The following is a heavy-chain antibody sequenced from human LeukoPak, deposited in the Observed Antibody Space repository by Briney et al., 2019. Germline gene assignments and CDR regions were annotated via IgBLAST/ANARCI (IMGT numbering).Heavy chain of an antibody. CDR2: ISSSSSYI. V-gene: IGHV3-21*01. CDR3: ARGPGKDFWSGYSDY. Sequence: GGSLRLSCAASGFTFSSYSMNWVRQAPGKGLEWVPSISSSSSYIYYADSVKGRFTISRDNAKNSLYLQMNSLRAEDTAVYYCARGPGKDFWSGYSDYWGQGTLVTVSS. D-gene: IGHD3-3*01. J-gene: IGHJ4*02. CDR1: GFTFSSYS.